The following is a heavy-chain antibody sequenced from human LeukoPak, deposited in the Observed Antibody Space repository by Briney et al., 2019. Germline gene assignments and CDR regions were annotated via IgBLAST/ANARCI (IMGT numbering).Heavy chain of an antibody. J-gene: IGHJ5*02. V-gene: IGHV3-66*01. CDR1: EFTISSDY. CDR2: LYSGGST. D-gene: IGHD4-11*01. CDR3: ARGRYSRTCRWLDP. Sequence: GGSLRLSCAASEFTISSDYMSWVRQAPGKGLEWVSVLYSGGSTYYADSVKGRFTISRDNSKNTLYLQMNSLRAEDTAVYYCARGRYSRTCRWLDPWGQGTLVTVSS.